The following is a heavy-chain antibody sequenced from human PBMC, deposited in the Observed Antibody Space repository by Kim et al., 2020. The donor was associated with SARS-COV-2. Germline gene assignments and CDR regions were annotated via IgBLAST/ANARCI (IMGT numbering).Heavy chain of an antibody. J-gene: IGHJ4*02. CDR3: AREGYSSSWYQPTAFDY. V-gene: IGHV3-30-3*01. CDR2: ISYDGSNK. Sequence: GGSLRLSCAASGFTFSSYAMHWVRQAPGKGLEWVAVISYDGSNKYYADSVKGRFTISRDNSKNTLYLQMNSLRAEDTAVYYCAREGYSSSWYQPTAFDYWGQGTLVTVSS. D-gene: IGHD6-13*01. CDR1: GFTFSSYA.